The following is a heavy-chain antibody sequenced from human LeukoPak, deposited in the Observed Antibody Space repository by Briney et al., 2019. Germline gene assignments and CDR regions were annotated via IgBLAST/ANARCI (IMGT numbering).Heavy chain of an antibody. V-gene: IGHV5-51*01. J-gene: IGHJ4*02. CDR1: GYNFNTYW. Sequence: GESLKISCNACGYNFNTYWIGWVRQMPGKGLEWMGIIYPCDSDTRYIPSFQGQVTISADKSISTAYLQWSSLKASDTAMYYCARRVDSYWLFDYRGQGTLVTVSS. D-gene: IGHD1-26*01. CDR3: ARRVDSYWLFDY. CDR2: IYPCDSDT.